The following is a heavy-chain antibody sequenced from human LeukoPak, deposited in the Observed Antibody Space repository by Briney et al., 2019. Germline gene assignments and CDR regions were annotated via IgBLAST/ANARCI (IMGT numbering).Heavy chain of an antibody. D-gene: IGHD4-17*01. CDR3: SSGDFYGDLRSDY. CDR1: GGSISSYY. CDR2: IYYSGST. Sequence: SETLSLTCTVSGGSISSYYWSWIRQPPGKGLEWIGYIYYSGSTNYNPSLKSRVTISVDTSKNQFSLKLSSVTAADTAVYYCSSGDFYGDLRSDYWGQGTLVTVSS. J-gene: IGHJ4*02. V-gene: IGHV4-59*01.